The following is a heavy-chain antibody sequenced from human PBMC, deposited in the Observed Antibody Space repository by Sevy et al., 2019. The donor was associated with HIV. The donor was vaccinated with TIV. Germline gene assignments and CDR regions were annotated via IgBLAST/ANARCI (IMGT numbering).Heavy chain of an antibody. CDR1: GFDFNNHW. CDR3: ARLPTGLQSFNYLLSTYFDS. J-gene: IGHJ4*02. D-gene: IGHD3-9*01. CDR2: IKHDGSET. Sequence: GGSLRLSCAASGFDFNNHWMSWVRQAPEKGLEWVANIKHDGSETHYVDSLEGRFTISRDNAKNSLSLQINDLRAEDTAMYYCARLPTGLQSFNYLLSTYFDSWGQGTLVTVSS. V-gene: IGHV3-7*03.